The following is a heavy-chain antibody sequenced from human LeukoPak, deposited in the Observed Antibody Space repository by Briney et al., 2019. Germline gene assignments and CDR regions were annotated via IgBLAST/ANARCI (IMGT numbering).Heavy chain of an antibody. V-gene: IGHV4-39*01. CDR3: ARRRGDGYSYGVRDAFDM. D-gene: IGHD5-18*01. Sequence: SETLSLTCTVSGGSISSSSYYWGWLRQPPGKGLEWIGSIYYSGSTYYNPSLKSRVTISVDTSKNQFSLKLSSVTAADTAVFYCARRRGDGYSYGVRDAFDMWGQGTMVTVSS. CDR2: IYYSGST. J-gene: IGHJ3*02. CDR1: GGSISSSSYY.